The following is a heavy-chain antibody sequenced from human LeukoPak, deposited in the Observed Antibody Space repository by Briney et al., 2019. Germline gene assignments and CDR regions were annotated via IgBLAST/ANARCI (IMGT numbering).Heavy chain of an antibody. CDR3: ARDRATYGDNAFDI. Sequence: SETLSLTCTVSGGSISSSSYYWGWIRQPPGKGLEWIGSIYYSGSTNYNPSLKSRVTISVDTSRNHFSLKLSSVTAADTAIYYCARDRATYGDNAFDIWGQGTMVTVSS. CDR2: IYYSGST. CDR1: GGSISSSSYY. D-gene: IGHD4-17*01. V-gene: IGHV4-39*07. J-gene: IGHJ3*02.